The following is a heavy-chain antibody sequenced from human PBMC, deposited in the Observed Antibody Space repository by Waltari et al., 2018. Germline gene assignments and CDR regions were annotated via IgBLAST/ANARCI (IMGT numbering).Heavy chain of an antibody. CDR2: ISSSGSTI. V-gene: IGHV3-48*03. D-gene: IGHD3-22*01. CDR3: GAYYYDSSGYYYFDY. Sequence: EVQLVESGGGLEQPGGSLRLSCAASGFTFSSYEMNWVRQAPGKGLEWVSYISSSGSTIYYADSVKGRFTISRDNAKNSLYLQMNSLRAEDTAVYYCGAYYYDSSGYYYFDYWGQGTLVTVSS. J-gene: IGHJ4*02. CDR1: GFTFSSYE.